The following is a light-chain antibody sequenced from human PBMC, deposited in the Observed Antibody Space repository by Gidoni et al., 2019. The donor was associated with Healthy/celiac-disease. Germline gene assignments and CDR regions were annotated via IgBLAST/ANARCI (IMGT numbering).Light chain of an antibody. J-gene: IGLJ1*01. CDR1: SSDVGGYNY. V-gene: IGLV2-14*01. CDR2: EVS. Sequence: QSALTQPVSVSGSPGQSITISCTGTSSDVGGYNYVYWYQQHPGKAPKLMIYEVSNRPSGVANRFSGSKSGNTAALTISGLQAEDEADYYCSSYASSSTYVFGTGTKVTVL. CDR3: SSYASSSTYV.